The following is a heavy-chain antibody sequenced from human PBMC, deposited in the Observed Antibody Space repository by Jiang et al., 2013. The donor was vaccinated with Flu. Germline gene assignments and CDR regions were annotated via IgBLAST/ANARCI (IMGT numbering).Heavy chain of an antibody. CDR1: GGSISSYY. D-gene: IGHD7-27*01. CDR2: LSPGENS. Sequence: GLVKPSETLSLTCTVSGGSISSYYWGWIRQPPGKGLEWIGFLSPGENSNYNPSLKSRVTISVDTSNNQVSLNLNSVTAADTAVYYCARDNWGSLDYWGQGTLVTVSS. J-gene: IGHJ4*02. CDR3: ARDNWGSLDY. V-gene: IGHV4-59*01.